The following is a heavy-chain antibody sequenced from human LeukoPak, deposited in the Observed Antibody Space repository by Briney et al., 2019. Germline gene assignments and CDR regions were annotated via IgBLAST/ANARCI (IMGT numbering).Heavy chain of an antibody. CDR3: AKEAGAVADLDY. Sequence: GGSLRLSCAASGFTFDSYGMHWVRQAPGKGLEWVASTRYDGSNDYYADSVKGRFTISRDNSKKTLYLQMISLRPDDTAVYYCAKEAGAVADLDYWGQGTLVTVSS. D-gene: IGHD6-19*01. CDR2: TRYDGSND. J-gene: IGHJ4*02. CDR1: GFTFDSYG. V-gene: IGHV3-30*02.